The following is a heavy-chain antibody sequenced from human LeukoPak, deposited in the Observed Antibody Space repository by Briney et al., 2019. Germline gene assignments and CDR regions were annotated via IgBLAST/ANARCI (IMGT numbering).Heavy chain of an antibody. J-gene: IGHJ4*02. Sequence: ASVKVSCKASGYTFTSYYMHRVRQAPGQGLEWMGIISPSGGTTNYAQKFQGRVTMTRDTSTSTVYMQLSSLKSEDTAVYYCARDRDYYDSGSYEYWGQGTLATVSS. D-gene: IGHD3-10*01. CDR2: ISPSGGTT. V-gene: IGHV1-46*01. CDR3: ARDRDYYDSGSYEY. CDR1: GYTFTSYY.